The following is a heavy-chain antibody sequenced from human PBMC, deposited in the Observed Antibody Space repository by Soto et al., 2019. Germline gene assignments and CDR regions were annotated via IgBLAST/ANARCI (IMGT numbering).Heavy chain of an antibody. CDR3: TTEDGWYIS. CDR1: GFTFINAW. V-gene: IGHV3-15*01. J-gene: IGHJ5*02. D-gene: IGHD6-19*01. Sequence: GGSLRLSCAASGFTFINAWMNWVRQAPGKGLEWVGRIKSKVHGGTTDYAAPVKGRFTISRDDSENTLYLQMNSLKTEDTAVYYCTTEDGWYISWGQGTLVTVSS. CDR2: IKSKVHGGTT.